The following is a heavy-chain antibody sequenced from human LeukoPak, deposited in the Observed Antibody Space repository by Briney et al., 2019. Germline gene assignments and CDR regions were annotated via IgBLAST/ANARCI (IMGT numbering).Heavy chain of an antibody. CDR1: GGSISSGGYS. Sequence: SETLSLTCAVSGGSISSGGYSWSWIRQPPGKGLEWIGYIYHSGSTYYNPSLKSRVTISVDRSKNQFSLKLSSVTAADTAVYYCAGHTQSEGYNWFDPWGQGTLVTVSS. CDR2: IYHSGST. V-gene: IGHV4-30-2*01. J-gene: IGHJ5*02. CDR3: AGHTQSEGYNWFDP.